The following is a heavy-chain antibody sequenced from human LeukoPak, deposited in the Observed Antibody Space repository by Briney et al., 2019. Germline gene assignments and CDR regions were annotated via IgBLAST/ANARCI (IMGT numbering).Heavy chain of an antibody. Sequence: GGSLRLSCVASGFTFSTNHMNWVRQAPGKGLEWVSIIYIGGTTHYADSVKGRFTISRDNAENSLYLQMNSLRDEDTAVYYCARGVGVTDYWGQGTLVTVSS. D-gene: IGHD1-26*01. CDR3: ARGVGVTDY. CDR1: GFTFSTNH. CDR2: IYIGGTT. J-gene: IGHJ4*02. V-gene: IGHV3-66*01.